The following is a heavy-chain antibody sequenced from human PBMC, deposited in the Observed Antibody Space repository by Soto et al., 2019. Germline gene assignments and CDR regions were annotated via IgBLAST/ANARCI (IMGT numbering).Heavy chain of an antibody. CDR1: GFTFSNAC. CDR3: TTGGGGRVFYYYYYMDV. D-gene: IGHD6-25*01. J-gene: IGHJ6*03. CDR2: IKSKTDGGTT. Sequence: PGGSLRLSCAASGFTFSNACMSWVRQAPGKGLEWVGRIKSKTDGGTTDYAAPVKGRFTISRDDSKNTLYLQMNSLKTEDTAVYYCTTGGGGRVFYYYYYMDVWGKGTTVTVSS. V-gene: IGHV3-15*01.